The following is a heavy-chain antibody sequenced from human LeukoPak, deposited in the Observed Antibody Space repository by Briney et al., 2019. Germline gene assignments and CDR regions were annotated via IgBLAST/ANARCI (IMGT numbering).Heavy chain of an antibody. CDR3: ARGFATMVRGVVLDF. CDR2: IYTTGVA. D-gene: IGHD3-10*01. CDR1: GGSISGYY. J-gene: IGHJ4*02. V-gene: IGHV4-4*07. Sequence: PLETLSLTCTDSGGSISGYYWSWIRQPAGKGLEWLGHIYTTGVANYNASLKSRVTMSVDMSKNQFSLKLTSVTAADTAVYYCARGFATMVRGVVLDFWGQGTLGSVSS.